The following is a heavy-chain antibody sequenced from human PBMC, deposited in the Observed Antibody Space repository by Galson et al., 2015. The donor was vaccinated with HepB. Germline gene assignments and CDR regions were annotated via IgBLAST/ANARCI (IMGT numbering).Heavy chain of an antibody. V-gene: IGHV3-74*01. D-gene: IGHD1-26*01. CDR1: GFTFSSYW. CDR3: ARDSPIVEAPRFDY. Sequence: SLRLSCAASGFTFSSYWMHWVRQAPGKGLVWVSRINSDGSSTSYADSVKGRFTISRDNAKNTLYLQMNCLRVEDTAVYYCARDSPIVEAPRFDYWGQGTLVTVSS. CDR2: INSDGSST. J-gene: IGHJ4*02.